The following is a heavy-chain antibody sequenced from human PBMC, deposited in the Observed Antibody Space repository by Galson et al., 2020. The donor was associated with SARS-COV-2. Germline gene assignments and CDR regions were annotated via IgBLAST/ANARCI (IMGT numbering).Heavy chain of an antibody. J-gene: IGHJ4*02. CDR2: IRSSSGTI. V-gene: IGHV3-48*04. Sequence: GASLRLSRAASGSTFSRYLMTSFRQAPVTGLESVAYIRSSSGTIYYAVSVKGRFTITRDNAKNSLYLQLNSLRVEDTAVDYGARERLEYWGQGTLVTVSS. CDR3: ARERLEY. D-gene: IGHD1-1*01. CDR1: GSTFSRYL.